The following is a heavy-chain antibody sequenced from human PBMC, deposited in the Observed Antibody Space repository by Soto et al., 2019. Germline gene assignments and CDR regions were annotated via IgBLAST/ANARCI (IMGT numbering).Heavy chain of an antibody. CDR1: GGSFSGYY. J-gene: IGHJ3*02. CDR2: INHSGST. V-gene: IGHV4-34*01. CDR3: ARGSSSWYADAFDI. Sequence: SETLSLTCAVYGGSFSGYYWSWIRQPPGKGLEWIGEINHSGSTNYNPSLKSRVTISVDTSKNQFSLKLSSVTAADTAVYYCARGSSSWYADAFDIWGQGTMVTVSS. D-gene: IGHD6-13*01.